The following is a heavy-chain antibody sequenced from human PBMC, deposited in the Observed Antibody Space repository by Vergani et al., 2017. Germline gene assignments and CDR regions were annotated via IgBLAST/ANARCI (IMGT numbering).Heavy chain of an antibody. CDR3: RRGSDNYN. Sequence: EVQLLQSEGDVVQPGGSLRLSCVASGFTFSSYTMSWVRQGHGQGLEWVSSIKNTGDSTHYADSVKGRFTISGDNSKNTLYLKMNSLRFEDTAVYYCRRGSDNYNWGQGTLVTVSS. CDR1: GFTFSSYT. D-gene: IGHD5-24*01. V-gene: IGHV3-23*01. CDR2: IKNTGDST. J-gene: IGHJ4*02.